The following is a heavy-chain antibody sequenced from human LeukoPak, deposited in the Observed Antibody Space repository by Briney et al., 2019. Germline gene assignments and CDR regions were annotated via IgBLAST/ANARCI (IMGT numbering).Heavy chain of an antibody. CDR1: GGSISSYY. CDR2: INHSGST. CDR3: ARGGYCSSTSCYSQGGRMDV. J-gene: IGHJ6*04. Sequence: PSETLSLTCTVSGGSISSYYWSWIRQPPGKGLEWIGEINHSGSTNYNPSLKRRVTISVDTSKDRFSLKLSSVTAADTAVYYCARGGYCSSTSCYSQGGRMDVWGKGTTVTVSS. V-gene: IGHV4-34*01. D-gene: IGHD2-2*02.